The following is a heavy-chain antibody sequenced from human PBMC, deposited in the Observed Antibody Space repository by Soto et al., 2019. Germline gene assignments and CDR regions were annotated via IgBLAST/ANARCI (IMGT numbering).Heavy chain of an antibody. D-gene: IGHD5-18*01. J-gene: IGHJ6*02. CDR2: INHSGST. Sequence: PSETLSLTCAVYGGSFSGYYWSWIRQPPGKGLEWIGEINHSGSTNYNPSLKSRVTISVDTSKNQFSLKLSSVTAADTAVYYCARGCGYSYGNTPFYYYYYGMDVWGQGTTVTVSS. CDR1: GGSFSGYY. CDR3: ARGCGYSYGNTPFYYYYYGMDV. V-gene: IGHV4-34*01.